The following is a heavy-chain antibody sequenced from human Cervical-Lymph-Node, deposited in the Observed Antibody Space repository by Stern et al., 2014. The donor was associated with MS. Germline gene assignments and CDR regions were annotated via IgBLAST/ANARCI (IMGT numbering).Heavy chain of an antibody. J-gene: IGHJ4*02. CDR1: GGAINSFD. V-gene: IGHV1-69*01. CDR2: IIPILGTA. Sequence: VQLVESGAEVKKPGSSVKVSCKASGGAINSFDISWMRQAPGQGPEWLGDIIPILGTANFAQKFQGRVTITADDSTNTDYMEMSSLRSDETAVYYWTSHQAGIAGNWGQGTLVIVSS. D-gene: IGHD6-13*01. CDR3: TSHQAGIAGN.